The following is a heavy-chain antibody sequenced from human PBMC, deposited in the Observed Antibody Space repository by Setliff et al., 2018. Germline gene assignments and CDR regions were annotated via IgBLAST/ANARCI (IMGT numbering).Heavy chain of an antibody. V-gene: IGHV4-34*01. CDR2: INHSGST. J-gene: IGHJ1*01. Sequence: SETLSLTCAVYGGSFSGYYWSWIRQPPGKGLEWIGEINHSGSTNYNPSLKSRVTISVDTSKNQISLKLSSVAAADTAVYYCARGGRYSSSWYFTEYFQDWGQGTLVTVSS. CDR1: GGSFSGYY. CDR3: ARGGRYSSSWYFTEYFQD. D-gene: IGHD6-13*01.